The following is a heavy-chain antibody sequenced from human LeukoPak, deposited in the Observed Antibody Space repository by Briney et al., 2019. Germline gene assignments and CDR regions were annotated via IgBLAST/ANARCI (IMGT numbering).Heavy chain of an antibody. D-gene: IGHD6-19*01. Sequence: SVKVSCKASGGTFSSYAISWVRQAPGQGLEWMGGIIPIFGTANYARKFQGRVTITTDESTSTAYMELSSLRSEDTAVYYCARGAVAGLTFGYWGQGTLVTVSS. J-gene: IGHJ4*02. CDR3: ARGAVAGLTFGY. CDR1: GGTFSSYA. CDR2: IIPIFGTA. V-gene: IGHV1-69*05.